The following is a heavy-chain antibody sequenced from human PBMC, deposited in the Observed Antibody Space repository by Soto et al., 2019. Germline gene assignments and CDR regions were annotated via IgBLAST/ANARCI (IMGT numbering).Heavy chain of an antibody. Sequence: GGSLRLSCAASGFTFSSYAMSWVRQAPGKGLEWVSAISGSGGSTYYADSVKGRFTISRDNSKNTLYLQMNSLRAKDTAVYYCAKGDKAAAGIGSDYWGQGTLVTVSS. CDR3: AKGDKAAAGIGSDY. CDR1: GFTFSSYA. D-gene: IGHD6-13*01. J-gene: IGHJ4*02. V-gene: IGHV3-23*01. CDR2: ISGSGGST.